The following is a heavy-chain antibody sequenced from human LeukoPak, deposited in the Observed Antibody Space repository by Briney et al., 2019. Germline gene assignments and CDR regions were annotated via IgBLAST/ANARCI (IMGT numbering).Heavy chain of an antibody. D-gene: IGHD3-3*01. CDR1: GYSFTSYW. Sequence: GESLKISCQGSGYSFTSYWIGWVRQMPGKGLEWMGIIYPGDSDTRYSPSFQGQVTISADKSISTAYLQWSSLKASDTAMYYCARRETAKYYDFWSGFFDNWFDPWGQGTLVTVSS. J-gene: IGHJ5*02. CDR3: ARRETAKYYDFWSGFFDNWFDP. CDR2: IYPGDSDT. V-gene: IGHV5-51*01.